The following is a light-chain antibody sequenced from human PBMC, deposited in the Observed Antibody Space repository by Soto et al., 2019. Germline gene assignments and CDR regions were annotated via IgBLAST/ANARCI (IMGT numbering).Light chain of an antibody. Sequence: EVVLTQSPGTLSFSPGERATLACRASKSVSNYVAWYQQKSGQPPRLLIFGASTRAAGIPARFSGTGSGTEFTLTISSLQSEDFALYYCQQYNDWPLTFGQGTKVDIK. V-gene: IGKV3-15*01. J-gene: IGKJ1*01. CDR3: QQYNDWPLT. CDR2: GAS. CDR1: KSVSNY.